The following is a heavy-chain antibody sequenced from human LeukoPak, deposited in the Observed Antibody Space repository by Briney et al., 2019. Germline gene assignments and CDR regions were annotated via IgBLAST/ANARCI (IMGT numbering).Heavy chain of an antibody. V-gene: IGHV3-11*04. CDR3: ARVRGSYCSDY. CDR1: GFTFGDYY. CDR2: ISSSGTTI. D-gene: IGHD1-26*01. J-gene: IGHJ4*02. Sequence: PGGSLRLSCAASGFTFGDYYMSWIRQAPGKGLEWVPYISSSGTTIHYADSVKGRFTISRDNAKNSLYLQMNALRAEDTAVYYCARVRGSYCSDYWGQGTLVTVSS.